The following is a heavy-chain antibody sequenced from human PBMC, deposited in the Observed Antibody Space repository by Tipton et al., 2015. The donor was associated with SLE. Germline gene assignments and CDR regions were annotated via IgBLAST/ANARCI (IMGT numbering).Heavy chain of an antibody. D-gene: IGHD2-2*01. J-gene: IGHJ5*02. Sequence: TLSLTCTVSGGSISSGSYYWSWIRQPAGKGLEWIGRIYTSGSTNYNPSLKSRVTISVDTSKTQFSLKLSSLTAADTAVYYCAREDIVVVPAALRHNWFDPWGQGTLVTVSS. V-gene: IGHV4-61*02. CDR3: AREDIVVVPAALRHNWFDP. CDR2: IYTSGST. CDR1: GGSISSGSYY.